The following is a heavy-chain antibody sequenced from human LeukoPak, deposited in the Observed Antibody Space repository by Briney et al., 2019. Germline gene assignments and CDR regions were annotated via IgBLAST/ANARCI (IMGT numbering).Heavy chain of an antibody. CDR1: GFTFSSYW. J-gene: IGHJ5*02. CDR3: ARGGIPYYYDSSGYEAPKNWFDP. Sequence: GGSLRLSCAASGFTFSSYWMSWVRQAPGKGLEWVANIKQDGSEKYYVDSVKGRFTISRDNAKNSLYLQMNSLRAEDTAVYYCARGGIPYYYDSSGYEAPKNWFDPWGQGTLVTVSS. D-gene: IGHD3-22*01. CDR2: IKQDGSEK. V-gene: IGHV3-7*03.